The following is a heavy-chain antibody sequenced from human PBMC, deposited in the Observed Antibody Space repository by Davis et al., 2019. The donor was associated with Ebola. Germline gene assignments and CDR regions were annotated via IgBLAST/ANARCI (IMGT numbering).Heavy chain of an antibody. CDR1: GGTFSSYA. CDR3: ARGWDYLYYYYGMDV. J-gene: IGHJ6*02. V-gene: IGHV1-18*01. D-gene: IGHD1-7*01. CDR2: MNPYSVNT. Sequence: ASVKVSCKASGGTFSSYAISWVRQAPGQGLEWMGGMNPYSVNTNYAQKLQGRVTVTTDTSTSTAYMELRSLRSDDTAVYYCARGWDYLYYYYGMDVWGQGTTVTVSS.